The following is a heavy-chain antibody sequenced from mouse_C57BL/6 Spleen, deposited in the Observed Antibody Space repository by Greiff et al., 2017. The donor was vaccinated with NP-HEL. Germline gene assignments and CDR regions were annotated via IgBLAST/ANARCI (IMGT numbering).Heavy chain of an antibody. CDR2: INPGSGGT. J-gene: IGHJ3*01. Sequence: QVQLKESGAELVRPGTSVKVSCKASGYAFTNYLIEWVKQRPGQGLEWIGVINPGSGGTNYTEKFQGKATLNADKSSSTAYMQLSSLTSEDAAVYFCANNWGAYWGQGTLVAVSS. V-gene: IGHV1-54*01. CDR3: ANNWGAY. CDR1: GYAFTNYL. D-gene: IGHD4-1*01.